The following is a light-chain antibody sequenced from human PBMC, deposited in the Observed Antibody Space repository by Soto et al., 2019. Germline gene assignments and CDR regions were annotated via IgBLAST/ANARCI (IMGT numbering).Light chain of an antibody. Sequence: EIVMTQSPVTLSGSRVGVGAVGCMASQSVSSNLAWYQQKPGQAPSLLIYGAFTRATGIPARFSGTGSGTEFTLTISSLQSQDFALYYCQQYNDWPLTFGQGTKVDIK. CDR3: QQYNDWPLT. CDR1: QSVSSN. CDR2: GAF. J-gene: IGKJ1*01. V-gene: IGKV3-15*01.